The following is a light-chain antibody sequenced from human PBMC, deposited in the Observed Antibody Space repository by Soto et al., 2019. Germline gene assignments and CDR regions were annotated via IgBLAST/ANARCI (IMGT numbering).Light chain of an antibody. CDR2: RNH. CDR1: SSNIGTYA. CDR3: AAWDDSLRAVV. Sequence: QAVVTQSPSASATPGQRVTISCSGGSSNIGTYAVNWYQQLPGTAPTLLIFRNHQRPSGVPDRFSGSKSGTSASLAISGPQSEDEADYYCAAWDDSLRAVVFGGGTKVTVL. J-gene: IGLJ2*01. V-gene: IGLV1-44*01.